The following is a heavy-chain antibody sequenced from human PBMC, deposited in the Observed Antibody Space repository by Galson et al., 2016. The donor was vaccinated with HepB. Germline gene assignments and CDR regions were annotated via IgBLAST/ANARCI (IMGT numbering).Heavy chain of an antibody. CDR3: VRKRYYYEKKKGWFDL. CDR1: GFSLSSYW. J-gene: IGHJ5*02. Sequence: SLRLSCAASGFSLSSYWMSWVRQAPGKGLEWVASIDQSERERDYVDSVKGRLTISRDNAKNALYLQMNSLRVEDTAVYHCVRKRYYYEKKKGWFDLWGQGALVTVSS. V-gene: IGHV3-7*03. CDR2: IDQSERER. D-gene: IGHD3-22*01.